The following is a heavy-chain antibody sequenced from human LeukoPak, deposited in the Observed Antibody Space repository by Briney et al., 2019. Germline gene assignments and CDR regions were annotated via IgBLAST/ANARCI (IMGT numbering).Heavy chain of an antibody. CDR1: GFTFSSHG. D-gene: IGHD1-26*01. V-gene: IGHV3-33*06. Sequence: GTFLRLSCAASGFTFSSHGMHWVRQAPGKGLEWVAFIWYDGSNKYYTDSVKGRFTISRDNSKNTLYLQMNSLRAEDTAVYYCAEDRATSYFDYWGQGALVTISS. CDR3: AEDRATSYFDY. CDR2: IWYDGSNK. J-gene: IGHJ4*02.